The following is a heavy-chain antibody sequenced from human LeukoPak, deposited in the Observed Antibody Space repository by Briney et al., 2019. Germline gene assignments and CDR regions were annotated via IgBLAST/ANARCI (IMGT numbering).Heavy chain of an antibody. D-gene: IGHD1-26*01. CDR1: GFTFSSYA. CDR2: ISYDGSNK. Sequence: GGSLRLSCAASGFTFSSYAMHWVRQAPGKGLVWVAVISYDGSNKYYADSVKGRFTISRDNSKNTLYLQMNSLRAEDTAVYYCARDNSGSAFDPWGQGTLVTVSS. CDR3: ARDNSGSAFDP. V-gene: IGHV3-30-3*01. J-gene: IGHJ5*02.